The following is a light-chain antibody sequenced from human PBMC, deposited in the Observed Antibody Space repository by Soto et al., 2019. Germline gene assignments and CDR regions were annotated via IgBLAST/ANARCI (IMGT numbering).Light chain of an antibody. Sequence: QAVVTQEPSLTVSPGGTVTLTCASSTGAVTSGYYPNWFQQKAGQAPRVLIYSTSNKHSWTPARFSGSLLGGKAALTLSGVQPEDEAEYYCLLFYDDAWVFGGGTKLTVL. CDR2: STS. J-gene: IGLJ3*02. CDR1: TGAVTSGYY. CDR3: LLFYDDAWV. V-gene: IGLV7-43*01.